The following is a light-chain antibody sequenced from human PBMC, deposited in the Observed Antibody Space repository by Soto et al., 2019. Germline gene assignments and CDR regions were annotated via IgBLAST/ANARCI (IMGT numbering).Light chain of an antibody. V-gene: IGKV3-20*01. Sequence: EIVLKQSPGTLSLSPGERATLSCRASQSVSSSYLAWYQQKPGQAPRLLIYDISSRATGIPDRFSGSVSGTDFTLTITRLEPEDFAVFYCQQYGSSEIIFGQGTRLEI. CDR3: QQYGSSEII. J-gene: IGKJ5*01. CDR1: QSVSSSY. CDR2: DIS.